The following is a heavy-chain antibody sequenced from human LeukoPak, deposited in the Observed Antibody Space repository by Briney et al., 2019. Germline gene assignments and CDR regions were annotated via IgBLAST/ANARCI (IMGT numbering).Heavy chain of an antibody. J-gene: IGHJ4*02. CDR1: GFTFSDYS. V-gene: IGHV3-21*01. D-gene: IGHD6-19*01. CDR2: ISSSSTYL. CDR3: ARSIAVAGPYYFDY. Sequence: AGSLRLSCAASGFTFSDYSMNWVRQAPGKGLEWVSSISSSSTYLYYADSVRGRFTISRDNAKNSLFLQMNSLRAEDTAVYYCARSIAVAGPYYFDYSGQGTLVTVSS.